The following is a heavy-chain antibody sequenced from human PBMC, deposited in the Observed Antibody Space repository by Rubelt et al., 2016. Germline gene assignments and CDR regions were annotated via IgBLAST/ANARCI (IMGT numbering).Heavy chain of an antibody. CDR3: ARVYYYGSGSMYYFDY. D-gene: IGHD3-10*01. CDR2: IIPIFGTA. V-gene: IGHV1-69*05. CDR1: GGTFSSYA. Sequence: VQSGAEVKKPGSSVKVSCKASGGTFSSYAISWVRQAPGQGLEWMGGIIPIFGTANYAQKFQGRVTMTTDTSTSTAYMELRSLRSDDTAVYYCARVYYYGSGSMYYFDYWGQGTLVTVSS. J-gene: IGHJ4*02.